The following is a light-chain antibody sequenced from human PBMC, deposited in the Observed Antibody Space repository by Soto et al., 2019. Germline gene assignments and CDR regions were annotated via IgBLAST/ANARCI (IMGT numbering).Light chain of an antibody. V-gene: IGKV2-30*01. J-gene: IGKJ5*01. CDR1: QSLVYSDGTTY. CDR2: EVS. Sequence: VVMTQSPLSLPVTLGQPASISCRSSQSLVYSDGTTYLTWLQQRPGQSPRRLIYEVSKRHSGVPDRFSGSGSGTDFTLKISRVEAEDVGVYYCMQGTHWPITFGQGTRLEIK. CDR3: MQGTHWPIT.